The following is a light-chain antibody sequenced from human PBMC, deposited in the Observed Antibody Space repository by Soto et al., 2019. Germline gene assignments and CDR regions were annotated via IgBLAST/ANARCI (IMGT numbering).Light chain of an antibody. CDR2: GAS. CDR1: QSVSSSY. V-gene: IGKV3-20*01. CDR3: QQYGSSPRT. Sequence: EIVLTQSPGTLSLSPGERATLSCRASQSVSSSYLAWYQQKPGQAARLLIYGASSRATGLADRFSGSGSGTDFTLTISGLEPEDFAVYYWQQYGSSPRTFGQGPKVEIK. J-gene: IGKJ1*01.